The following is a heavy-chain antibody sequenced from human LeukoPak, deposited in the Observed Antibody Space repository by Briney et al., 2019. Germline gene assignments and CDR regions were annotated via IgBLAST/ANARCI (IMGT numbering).Heavy chain of an antibody. CDR1: GGTFSSYA. V-gene: IGHV1-69*13. J-gene: IGHJ6*02. Sequence: ASVKVSCMASGGTFSSYASSWVRQAPGQGLDWMGVIIPIFGTANYAQKFQGRVTITADESTSTAYMELSSLRSEDTAVYYCARFLYGSGSYPYYYGMDVWGQGTTVTVSS. CDR3: ARFLYGSGSYPYYYGMDV. D-gene: IGHD3-10*01. CDR2: IIPIFGTA.